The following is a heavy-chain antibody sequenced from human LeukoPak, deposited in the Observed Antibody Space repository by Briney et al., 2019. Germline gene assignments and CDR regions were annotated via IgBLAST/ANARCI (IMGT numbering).Heavy chain of an antibody. Sequence: GASVKVSCKASGYTFTSYGISWVRQAPGQGLEWMGWISAYNGNTNYAQELQGRVTMTTDTSTSTAYMELRSLRSEDTAVYYCATDRFDAFDIWGQGTMVTVSS. CDR1: GYTFTSYG. J-gene: IGHJ3*02. CDR2: ISAYNGNT. D-gene: IGHD3-16*01. V-gene: IGHV1-18*01. CDR3: ATDRFDAFDI.